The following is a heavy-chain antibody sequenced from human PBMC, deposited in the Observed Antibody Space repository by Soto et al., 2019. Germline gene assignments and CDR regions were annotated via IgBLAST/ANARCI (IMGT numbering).Heavy chain of an antibody. J-gene: IGHJ3*02. V-gene: IGHV4-31*03. CDR2: INHSGNS. CDR1: GGSIRSDGYY. D-gene: IGHD4-17*01. Sequence: QVQLQESGPGLVKPSQTLSLTCTVSGGSIRSDGYYWSWIRQHPREGLEWIGYINHSGNSYYNPSLKRRVTMSLDTSRNQFSLKLNSVTAADSAVYYCARDRQDYGLLNAFDIWGQGTMVTVSS. CDR3: ARDRQDYGLLNAFDI.